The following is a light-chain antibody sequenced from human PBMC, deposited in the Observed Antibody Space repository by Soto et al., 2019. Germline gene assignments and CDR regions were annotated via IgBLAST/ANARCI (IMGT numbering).Light chain of an antibody. CDR2: GVS. CDR1: QRLSASD. V-gene: IGKV3-20*01. Sequence: EIILTQSPGTLSLKPGQRATLSCRASQRLSASDIAWYQQKPGQAPKFLIYGVSSRATGIPDRFSGSGSGTDFTLTISRLEPEDFAVYHCQQYGSSPLITFGQGTRLEI. J-gene: IGKJ5*01. CDR3: QQYGSSPLIT.